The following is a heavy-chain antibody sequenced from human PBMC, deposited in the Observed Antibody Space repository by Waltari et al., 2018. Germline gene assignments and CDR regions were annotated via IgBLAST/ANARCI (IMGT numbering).Heavy chain of an antibody. D-gene: IGHD6-19*01. CDR1: GVPINSYY. Sequence: QVLLQESGPGLVKPSETLSLTCSVSGVPINSYYWTWIRQPAGKGLEWIGRVYTSGIFTSNPSVEGRVIMSVDMSSNQVSLKLTSVTAADTAVYFCATGTGSGWYGDYFDYWGQGILVTVSS. J-gene: IGHJ4*02. CDR3: ATGTGSGWYGDYFDY. V-gene: IGHV4-4*07. CDR2: VYTSGIF.